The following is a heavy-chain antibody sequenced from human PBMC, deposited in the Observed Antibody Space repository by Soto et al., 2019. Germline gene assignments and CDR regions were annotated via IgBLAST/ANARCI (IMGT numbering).Heavy chain of an antibody. CDR3: ARDDYGGDSGVLVDF. CDR2: INPNSGGT. CDR1: GYTFTGHF. J-gene: IGHJ4*02. V-gene: IGHV1-2*02. Sequence: QVQLVQSGAEVKKPGASVKVSCKTSGYTFTGHFMHWVRQAPGQGFEWMGWINPNSGGTNYLQWFQGRVSMTRDTSISTAYMELSRLTSDDTAVYYCARDDYGGDSGVLVDFWGQGTLVTVSS. D-gene: IGHD4-17*01.